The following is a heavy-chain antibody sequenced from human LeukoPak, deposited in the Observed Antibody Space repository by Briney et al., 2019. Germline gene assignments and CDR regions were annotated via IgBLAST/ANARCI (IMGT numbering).Heavy chain of an antibody. CDR2: VSYDGSNK. V-gene: IGHV3-30-3*01. D-gene: IGHD3-22*01. CDR3: ARDYGYYDSSGEFDY. J-gene: IGHJ4*02. Sequence: GGSLRLSCAASGFTFSSYAMHWVRQAPGKGLEWVAVVSYDGSNKYYADSVKGRFTISRDNSKNTLYLQMNSLRAEDTAVYYCARDYGYYDSSGEFDYWGQGTLVTVSS. CDR1: GFTFSSYA.